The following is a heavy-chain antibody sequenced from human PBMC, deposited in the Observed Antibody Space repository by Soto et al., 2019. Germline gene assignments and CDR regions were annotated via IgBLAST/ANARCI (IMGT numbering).Heavy chain of an antibody. V-gene: IGHV1-18*01. D-gene: IGHD6-6*01. J-gene: IGHJ4*02. CDR2: ISAHNGNT. CDR1: GYAFTTYG. Sequence: QVHLVQSGAEVKKPGASVEVSCKGSGYAFTTYGITWVRQAPGQGLEWMGWISAHNGNTIYAQKLQGRVTVTRDTSTSTAYMELRSLRSDDTAVYYCARGRDGDYWGQGALVTLSS. CDR3: ARGRDGDY.